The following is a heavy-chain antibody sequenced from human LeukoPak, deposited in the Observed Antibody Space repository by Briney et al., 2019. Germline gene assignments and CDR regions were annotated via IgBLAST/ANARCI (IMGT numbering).Heavy chain of an antibody. D-gene: IGHD1-1*01. CDR1: GFTFSSCA. CDR2: IYSGGST. V-gene: IGHV3-23*03. J-gene: IGHJ4*02. CDR3: AKVEGASKASVY. Sequence: PGGSLRLSCAASGFTFSSCAMSWVRQAPGKGLEWVSVIYSGGSTYYADSVKGRFTISRDNSKNTLYLQMYSLRAEDTAVYYCAKVEGASKASVYWGQGALVTVSS.